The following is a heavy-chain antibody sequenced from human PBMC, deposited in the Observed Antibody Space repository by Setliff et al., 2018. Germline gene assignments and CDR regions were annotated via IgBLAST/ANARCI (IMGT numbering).Heavy chain of an antibody. Sequence: GGSLRLSCAASGFTFSSYSMNWVRQAPGKGLEWVSYISSSSSTIYYADSVKGRFTISRDNAKNSLYLQMNSLRAEDTAVYYCAKDRQGATFVDAFDIWGQGTMVTVSS. CDR1: GFTFSSYS. J-gene: IGHJ3*02. CDR3: AKDRQGATFVDAFDI. CDR2: ISSSSSTI. V-gene: IGHV3-48*04. D-gene: IGHD2-15*01.